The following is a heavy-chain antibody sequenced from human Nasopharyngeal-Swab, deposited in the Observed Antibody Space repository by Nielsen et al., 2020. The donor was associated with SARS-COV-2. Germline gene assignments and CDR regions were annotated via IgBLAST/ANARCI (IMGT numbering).Heavy chain of an antibody. CDR2: IGQDGGGK. J-gene: IGHJ6*02. Sequence: GESLKISCAASGFTYWMNWVRPAPGKGLEWVGNIGQDGGGKKYVDSVKGRFTISRDNAKNSLYLQMNSLRAEDTAVYYCARGCVLTGPSCYYYGMDVWGQGTTVTVSS. V-gene: IGHV3-7*01. D-gene: IGHD3-9*01. CDR3: ARGCVLTGPSCYYYGMDV. CDR1: GFTYW.